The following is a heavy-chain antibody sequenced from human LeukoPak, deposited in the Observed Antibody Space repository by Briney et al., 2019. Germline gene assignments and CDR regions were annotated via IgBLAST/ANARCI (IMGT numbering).Heavy chain of an antibody. J-gene: IGHJ6*02. D-gene: IGHD3-9*01. V-gene: IGHV3-66*01. CDR2: IYSGGST. CDR3: ARERYDILTGYLENGMDV. Sequence: TGGSLRLSCAASGFTVSSNYMSWVRQAPGKGLEWVSVIYSGGSTYYADSVKGRFTISRDNSKNTLYLQMNSLRAEDTAVYYCARERYDILTGYLENGMDVWGQGTTVTVSS. CDR1: GFTVSSNY.